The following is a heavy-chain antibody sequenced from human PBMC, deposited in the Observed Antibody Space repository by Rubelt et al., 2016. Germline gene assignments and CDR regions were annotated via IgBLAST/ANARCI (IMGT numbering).Heavy chain of an antibody. J-gene: IGHJ6*02. Sequence: EYVSSISSSSTNVHFADSVKGRFSISRDNAKDSLYLQMNSLRVEDTAVYYCARAHTDYDFWSGYYSSDMTYGMDVWGQGTTVTVSS. V-gene: IGHV3-21*04. D-gene: IGHD3-3*01. CDR3: ARAHTDYDFWSGYYSSDMTYGMDV. CDR2: ISSSSTNV.